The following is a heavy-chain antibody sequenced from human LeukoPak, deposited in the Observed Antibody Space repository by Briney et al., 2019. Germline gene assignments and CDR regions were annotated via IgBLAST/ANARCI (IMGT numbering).Heavy chain of an antibody. D-gene: IGHD2-15*01. CDR1: GYRLTDLS. CDR3: ATGVAAEMRGLDV. V-gene: IGHV1-24*01. J-gene: IGHJ6*02. Sequence: ASVKVSCNVAGYRLTDLSIHWVRQAPGKGLEWMGGSDLEDYDTIYAQDFQVRVTLTEDTSTDTAYMELSSLRSDDTAVYYCATGVAAEMRGLDVWGQGTTVIVSS. CDR2: SDLEDYDT.